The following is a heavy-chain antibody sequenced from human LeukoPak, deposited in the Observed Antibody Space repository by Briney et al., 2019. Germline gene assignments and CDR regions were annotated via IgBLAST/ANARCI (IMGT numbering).Heavy chain of an antibody. Sequence: GGSLRLSCAPSAFTFSAYAMHWLRQAPGRGLEWVAFVRYGGNIKYYADSVKGRFTISRDNSKNTLYLQMNSLRPEDTAVYYCAKDLGTEYNIFDYWGQGTLVTVFS. V-gene: IGHV3-30*02. CDR3: AKDLGTEYNIFDY. CDR2: VRYGGNIK. CDR1: AFTFSAYA. D-gene: IGHD3-9*01. J-gene: IGHJ4*02.